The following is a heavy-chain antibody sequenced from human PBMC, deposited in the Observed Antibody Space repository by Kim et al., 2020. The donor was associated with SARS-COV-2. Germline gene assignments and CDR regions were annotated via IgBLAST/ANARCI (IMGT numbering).Heavy chain of an antibody. Sequence: SVKVSCKASGGTFSSYAISWVRQAPGQGLEWMGGIIPIFGTANYAQKFQGRVTITADESTSTAYMELSSLRSEDTAVYYCARAFEYSSSSVYYGMDVWGQGTTVTVSS. CDR3: ARAFEYSSSSVYYGMDV. CDR2: IIPIFGTA. J-gene: IGHJ6*02. D-gene: IGHD6-6*01. V-gene: IGHV1-69*13. CDR1: GGTFSSYA.